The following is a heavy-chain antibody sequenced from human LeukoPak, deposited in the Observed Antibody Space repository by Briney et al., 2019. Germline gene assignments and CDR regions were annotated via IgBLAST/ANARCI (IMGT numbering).Heavy chain of an antibody. CDR2: IYYSGST. CDR1: GGSISNYY. CDR3: ARFSRDGFDY. D-gene: IGHD5-24*01. J-gene: IGHJ4*02. Sequence: SSETLSLTCTVSGGSISNYYWSWIRQPPGKGLEWIGYIYYSGSTNYNPSLKSRVTISVDTSKNQFSLKLSTVTAADTAVYYCARFSRDGFDYWGQGTLVTVSS. V-gene: IGHV4-59*08.